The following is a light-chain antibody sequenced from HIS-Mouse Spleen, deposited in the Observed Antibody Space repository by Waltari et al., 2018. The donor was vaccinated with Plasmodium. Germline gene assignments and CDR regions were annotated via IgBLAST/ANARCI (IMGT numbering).Light chain of an antibody. CDR1: SSDVGGYNY. V-gene: IGLV2-14*03. CDR2: DVS. CDR3: SSYTSSSTRV. J-gene: IGLJ3*02. Sequence: QSALTQPASVSGSPGQSITISCTGTSSDVGGYNYVSWYHQHPGKAPKLMIYDVSNRPSGVSNSFAGSKSGNTASLTISGLQAEDEADYYCSSYTSSSTRVFGGGTKLTVL.